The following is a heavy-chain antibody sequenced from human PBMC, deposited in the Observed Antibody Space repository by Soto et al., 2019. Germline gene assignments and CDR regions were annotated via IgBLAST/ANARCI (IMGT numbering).Heavy chain of an antibody. Sequence: PSETLSLTCNVSGFSISSGFYWGWVRQPPGKGLEWIGAIYHSGTTYFNPSLKSRVTISRATSKNQFYLKLSSVTAADTAVYYCARSRSYYVEDFQKWGQGTLVTVSS. CDR1: GFSISSGFY. CDR2: IYHSGTT. D-gene: IGHD1-26*01. CDR3: ARSRSYYVEDFQK. J-gene: IGHJ1*01. V-gene: IGHV4-38-2*02.